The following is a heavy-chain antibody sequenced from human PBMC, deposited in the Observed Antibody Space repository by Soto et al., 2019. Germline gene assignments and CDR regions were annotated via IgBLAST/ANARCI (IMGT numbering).Heavy chain of an antibody. CDR1: GYTFTSYG. D-gene: IGHD3-16*01. V-gene: IGHV1-18*01. Sequence: ASVKVSCKASGYTFTSYGISWVRQAPGQGLEWMGWISAYNGNTNYAQKLQGRVTMTTDTSTSTAYMGLRSLRSDDTAVYYCARDFRDPRNYVLDPWGQGTLVTVSS. J-gene: IGHJ5*02. CDR3: ARDFRDPRNYVLDP. CDR2: ISAYNGNT.